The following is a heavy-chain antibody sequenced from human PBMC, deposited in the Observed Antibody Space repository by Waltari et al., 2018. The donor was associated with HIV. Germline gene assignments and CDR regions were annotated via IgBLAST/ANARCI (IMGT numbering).Heavy chain of an antibody. J-gene: IGHJ4*02. Sequence: EVQLVQSGGGLVQPGGSLTVACAASGFSFNTYWMSWIRQAPGKGREWVAKIKGDGSGRYYVDSLEGRFTISRDNAENSVYLQMNSLGAEDTAVYYCARFFLGRPELDFDYWGQGTLVTVSS. CDR3: ARFFLGRPELDFDY. CDR2: IKGDGSGR. V-gene: IGHV3-7*01. D-gene: IGHD1-7*01. CDR1: GFSFNTYW.